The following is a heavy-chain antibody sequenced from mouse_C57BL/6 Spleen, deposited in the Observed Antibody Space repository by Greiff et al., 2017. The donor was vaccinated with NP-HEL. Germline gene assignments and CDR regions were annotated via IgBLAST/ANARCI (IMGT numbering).Heavy chain of an antibody. CDR3: AIPMITTGYYYAMDY. Sequence: EVMLVESGGDLVKPGGSLKLSCAASGFTFSSYGMSWVRQTPDKRLEWVATISSGGSYTYYPDSVKGRFTISRDNARNTLYLQMSSLKSEDTAMYYCAIPMITTGYYYAMDYWGQGTSVTVSS. J-gene: IGHJ4*01. CDR2: ISSGGSYT. V-gene: IGHV5-6*01. D-gene: IGHD2-4*01. CDR1: GFTFSSYG.